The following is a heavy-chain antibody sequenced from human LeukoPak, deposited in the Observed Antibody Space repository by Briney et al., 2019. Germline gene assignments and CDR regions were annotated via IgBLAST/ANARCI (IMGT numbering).Heavy chain of an antibody. CDR1: GYSFSGYW. V-gene: IGHV5-51*01. CDR2: IYPADSDT. CDR3: ATRYSSGWYDAFHI. D-gene: IGHD6-19*01. J-gene: IGHJ3*02. Sequence: GESLKISCKGSGYSFSGYWIAWVRQMPGKGLEWMGIIYPADSDTRYSPSFQGKVTISADKSISTAYLQWSSLKASDTAMYYCATRYSSGWYDAFHIWGQGTMVTVSS.